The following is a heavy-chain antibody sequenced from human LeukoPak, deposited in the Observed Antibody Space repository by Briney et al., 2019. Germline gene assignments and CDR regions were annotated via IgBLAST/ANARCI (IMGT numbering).Heavy chain of an antibody. J-gene: IGHJ4*02. CDR3: ARGGYSFDY. CDR2: LHADGNEK. Sequence: GGSLRLSCAASGFSLSEYWMSWVRQAPGKGLEWVARLHADGNEKNFVGSVKGRFTVSRDIATNFLYLQMNSLTVEDTAVYFCARGGYSFDYLGQGILVTVSS. V-gene: IGHV3-7*01. D-gene: IGHD5-12*01. CDR1: GFSLSEYW.